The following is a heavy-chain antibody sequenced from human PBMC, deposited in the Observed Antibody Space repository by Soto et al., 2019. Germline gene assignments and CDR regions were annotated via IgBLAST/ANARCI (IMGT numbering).Heavy chain of an antibody. CDR1: GYTFTSYA. CDR2: INAGNGNT. J-gene: IGHJ3*02. Sequence: ASVKVSCKASGYTFTSYAMHWVRQAPGQRLEWMGWINAGNGNTKYSQEFQGRVTITRDTSASTAYMELSSLRSEDTAVYYCARDLAAAGNNDAFDIWGQGTMVTVSS. D-gene: IGHD6-13*01. V-gene: IGHV1-3*01. CDR3: ARDLAAAGNNDAFDI.